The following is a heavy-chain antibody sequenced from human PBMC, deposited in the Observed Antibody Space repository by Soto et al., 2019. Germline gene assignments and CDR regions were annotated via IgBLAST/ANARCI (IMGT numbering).Heavy chain of an antibody. CDR3: ARDSGDCSSTACPYPKY. J-gene: IGHJ4*02. Sequence: GGSLRLSCAASGFTFSRYSVNWVRQAPGKGLEWVSSISSTSSYIYYADSVKGRFTISRDNAKNSLFLQMNSLTVEDTAVYYCARDSGDCSSTACPYPKYWGQGSLVTVSS. D-gene: IGHD2-2*01. CDR2: ISSTSSYI. CDR1: GFTFSRYS. V-gene: IGHV3-21*01.